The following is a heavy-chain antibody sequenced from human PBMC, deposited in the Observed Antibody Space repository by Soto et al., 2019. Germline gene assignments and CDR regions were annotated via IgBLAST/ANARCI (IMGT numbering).Heavy chain of an antibody. CDR2: ISGDGSTT. J-gene: IGHJ6*03. CDR3: ARVRVQPAATGGYYYYMDV. Sequence: GGSLRFSCAASGFTFSPYWMHWVRQAPGKGLVWVSRISGDGSTTSYADSVKGRFTISRDNAKNTLYLQMNSLRVEDTAVYYCARVRVQPAATGGYYYYMDVWGKGTTVTVSS. V-gene: IGHV3-74*01. CDR1: GFTFSPYW. D-gene: IGHD2-2*01.